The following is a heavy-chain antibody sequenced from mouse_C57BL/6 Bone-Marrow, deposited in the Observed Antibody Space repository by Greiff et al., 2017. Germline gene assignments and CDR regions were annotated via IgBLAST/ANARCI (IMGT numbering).Heavy chain of an antibody. D-gene: IGHD2-4*01. CDR1: GYSFTSYY. Sequence: QVQLKQSGPELVKPGASVKISCKASGYSFTSYYIHWVKQRPGQGLEWIGWIYPGSGNTKYNEKFKGKATLTADTSSSTAYMQLSSLTSEDSAVYYCARGGLRAWFAYWGQGTLVTVSA. V-gene: IGHV1-66*01. J-gene: IGHJ3*01. CDR2: IYPGSGNT. CDR3: ARGGLRAWFAY.